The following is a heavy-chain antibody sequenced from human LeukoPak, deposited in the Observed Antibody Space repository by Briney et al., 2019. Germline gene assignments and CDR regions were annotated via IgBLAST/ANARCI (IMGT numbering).Heavy chain of an antibody. J-gene: IGHJ4*02. Sequence: PGGSLRLSCAASGFTVSSNYMSWVRQAPGKGLEWVSLIFIDGSTYYADSVKGLFTISRDNSKNTLYLQMNSLGAEDTAVYYCARVSISGVYFFDYWGQGTLVSVSS. D-gene: IGHD5/OR15-5a*01. CDR2: IFIDGST. CDR1: GFTVSSNY. CDR3: ARVSISGVYFFDY. V-gene: IGHV3-66*01.